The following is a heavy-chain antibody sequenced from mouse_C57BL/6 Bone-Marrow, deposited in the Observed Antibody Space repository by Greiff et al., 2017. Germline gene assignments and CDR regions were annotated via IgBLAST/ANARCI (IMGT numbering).Heavy chain of an antibody. Sequence: QVQLQQPGAELVKPGASVKLSCKASGYTFTSYWMHWVKQRPGQGLEWIGMIHPNSGSTNYNEKFKSKATLTVDTSSSTAYMQLSSLTSEDSAVYYCARTRYDDAMDYWGQGTSVTVSS. CDR1: GYTFTSYW. V-gene: IGHV1-64*01. J-gene: IGHJ4*01. D-gene: IGHD2-12*01. CDR2: IHPNSGST. CDR3: ARTRYDDAMDY.